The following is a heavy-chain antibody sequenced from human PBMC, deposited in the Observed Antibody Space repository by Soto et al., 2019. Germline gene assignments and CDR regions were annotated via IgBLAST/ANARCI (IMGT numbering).Heavy chain of an antibody. J-gene: IGHJ6*02. V-gene: IGHV3-30-3*01. Sequence: QVQLVESGGGVVQPGRSLRLSCAASGFTFSSYAMHWVRQAPGKGLEWVAVISYDGSNKYYADSVKGRFTISRDNSKNXXDXQXXIRRHEDAAEYYCARVRDIVLVPAAMAHYYYGIDVWGQGTAVTVSS. CDR2: ISYDGSNK. CDR3: ARVRDIVLVPAAMAHYYYGIDV. D-gene: IGHD2-2*01. CDR1: GFTFSSYA.